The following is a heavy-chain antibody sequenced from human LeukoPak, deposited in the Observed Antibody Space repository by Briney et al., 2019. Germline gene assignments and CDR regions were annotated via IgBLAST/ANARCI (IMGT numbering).Heavy chain of an antibody. CDR1: GFTFSSYE. CDR2: ISSSGSTI. V-gene: IGHV3-48*03. J-gene: IGHJ6*04. D-gene: IGHD6-13*01. CDR3: AKDGAAAGVYYYYGMDV. Sequence: GGSLRLSCAASGFTFSSYEMNWVRQAPGKGLEWVSYISSSGSTIYYADSVKGRFTISRDNAKNSLYLQMNSLRAEDTAVYYCAKDGAAAGVYYYYGMDVWGKGTTVTVSS.